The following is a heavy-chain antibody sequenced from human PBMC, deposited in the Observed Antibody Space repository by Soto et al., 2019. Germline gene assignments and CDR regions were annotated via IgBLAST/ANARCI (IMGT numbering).Heavy chain of an antibody. J-gene: IGHJ4*02. CDR1: NDSISSSGYY. CDR3: ARVPFPYSYGSGSYFYFDS. CDR2: IQKSGSS. D-gene: IGHD3-10*01. V-gene: IGHV4-31*03. Sequence: QVQLQESGPGLVKPSQTLSLTCTVSNDSISSSGYYWSWIRQHPGKGLEWIVYIQKSGSSFYNPTLKSRVTISIDTSKNQFSLKLSSVTAADTAVYYCARVPFPYSYGSGSYFYFDSWGQGTLVTVSS.